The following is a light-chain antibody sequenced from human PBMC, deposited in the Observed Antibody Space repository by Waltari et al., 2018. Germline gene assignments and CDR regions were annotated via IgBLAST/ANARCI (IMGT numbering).Light chain of an antibody. CDR3: VLYMGRGSWV. CDR2: STN. CDR1: SGSVSTSYY. Sequence: QTVVTQEPSFSVSPGGTVTLTCGLSSGSVSTSYYPSWYQQTPGQAPRRLIYSTNTRSSGVPGRFSGSILGNKAALTITGAQADDETDYYCVLYMGRGSWVFGGGTKLTFL. J-gene: IGLJ3*02. V-gene: IGLV8-61*01.